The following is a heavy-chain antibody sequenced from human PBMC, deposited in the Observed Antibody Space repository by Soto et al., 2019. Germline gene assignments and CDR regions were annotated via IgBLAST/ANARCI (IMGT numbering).Heavy chain of an antibody. D-gene: IGHD1-1*01. CDR3: ARDWNLDH. J-gene: IGHJ4*02. CDR2: ISATTPNT. Sequence: VQMLESGGGLVQPGGSLTLSCTTSGFTFSGFPINWVRQAPGKGLDWVSTISATTPNTYYGDSVKGRFTISRDNSKSTLYRRMSNLRAEDTAIYYCARDWNLDHWGQGTLV. CDR1: GFTFSGFP. V-gene: IGHV3-23*01.